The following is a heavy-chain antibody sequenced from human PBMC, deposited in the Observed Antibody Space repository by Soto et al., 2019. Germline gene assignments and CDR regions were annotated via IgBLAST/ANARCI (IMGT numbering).Heavy chain of an antibody. Sequence: QVQLVQSGAEVKKPGSSVKVSCKASGGTFSSYAISWVRQAPGQGLEWMGGIIPIFGTANYAQEFQGRVTITAAESTSTAYMELSSLRSEDTAVYYCAGPPELTRIYYYYGMDVWGQGTTVTVSS. V-gene: IGHV1-69*12. D-gene: IGHD1-7*01. CDR2: IIPIFGTA. J-gene: IGHJ6*02. CDR3: AGPPELTRIYYYYGMDV. CDR1: GGTFSSYA.